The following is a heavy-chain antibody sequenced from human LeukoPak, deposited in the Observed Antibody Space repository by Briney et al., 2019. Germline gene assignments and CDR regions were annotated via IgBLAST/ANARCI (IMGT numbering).Heavy chain of an antibody. V-gene: IGHV1-69*01. Sequence: GASVKVSCKASGGTFSSYAISWVRQAPGQGLEWMGGINPIFGTANYAQKFQGRVTITADESTSTAYMELSSLRSEDTAVYYCARDSPNPRYFDLWGRGTLVTVSS. CDR3: ARDSPNPRYFDL. CDR2: INPIFGTA. CDR1: GGTFSSYA. J-gene: IGHJ2*01.